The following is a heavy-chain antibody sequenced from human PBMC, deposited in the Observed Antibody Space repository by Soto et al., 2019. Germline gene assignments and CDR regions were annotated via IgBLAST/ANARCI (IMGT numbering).Heavy chain of an antibody. CDR1: GYTFTSYA. CDR3: ARARRSSSWYYFDY. J-gene: IGHJ4*02. D-gene: IGHD6-13*01. CDR2: INTGNGNT. V-gene: IGHV1-3*04. Sequence: ASVKVSCKASGYTFTSYAMHWVRQAPGQRLEWMGWINTGNGNTKYSQMLQGRVTITRDTSASTAYLELSSLRSEDTAVYYCARARRSSSWYYFDYWGQGTLVTVSS.